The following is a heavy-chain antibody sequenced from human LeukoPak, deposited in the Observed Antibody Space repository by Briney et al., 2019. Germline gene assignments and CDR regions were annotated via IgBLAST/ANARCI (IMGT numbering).Heavy chain of an antibody. CDR3: ARDTYYYDSSGYDYYYGMDV. CDR2: IYSGGST. J-gene: IGHJ6*02. V-gene: IGHV3-53*01. CDR1: GFTVSSNY. Sequence: GGSLRLSCAASGFTVSSNYMSWVRQAPGKGLEWVSVIYSGGSTYYADSVKGRFTISRDNSKNTLYLQMNSLRAGDTAVYYCARDTYYYDSSGYDYYYGMDVWGQGTTVTVSS. D-gene: IGHD3-22*01.